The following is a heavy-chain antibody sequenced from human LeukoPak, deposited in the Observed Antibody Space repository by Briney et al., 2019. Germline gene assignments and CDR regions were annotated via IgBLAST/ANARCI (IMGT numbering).Heavy chain of an antibody. J-gene: IGHJ4*02. CDR3: TTDRRDWNPRD. Sequence: GGSLRLSCTASGFTFGDYAMSWFRQAPGKGLEWVGRIKSKSDGGTIDYAARVKGRFTISRDDSKNPLYLQMNSLKTEDTAVYYCTTDRRDWNPRDWGQGTLVTDSS. D-gene: IGHD1-1*01. V-gene: IGHV3-15*01. CDR2: IKSKSDGGTI. CDR1: GFTFGDYA.